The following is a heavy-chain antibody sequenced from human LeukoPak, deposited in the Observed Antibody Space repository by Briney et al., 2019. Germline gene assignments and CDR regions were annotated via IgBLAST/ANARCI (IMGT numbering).Heavy chain of an antibody. CDR2: INPSGGST. CDR1: GYTFTSYY. D-gene: IGHD3-22*01. Sequence: GASVKVSCKASGYTFTSYYMHWVRQAPGQGLEWMGIINPSGGSTGYAQKFQGRVTMTRDTSTSTVYMELSSLRSEDTAVYYCAAHRSGYSPFYYYMDVWGKGTTATVSS. V-gene: IGHV1-46*03. J-gene: IGHJ6*03. CDR3: AAHRSGYSPFYYYMDV.